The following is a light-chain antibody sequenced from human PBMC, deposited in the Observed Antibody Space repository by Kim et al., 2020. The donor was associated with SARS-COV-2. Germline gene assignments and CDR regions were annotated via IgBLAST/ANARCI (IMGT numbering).Light chain of an antibody. Sequence: ALGQTGRVTCQGDSLRSYYASWYQQKPGQAPVLVIYGKNKRPSGIPDRFSGSSSGNTASLTITGAQAEDEADYYCNSRDTSGNIWVFGGGTKLTVL. CDR2: GKN. V-gene: IGLV3-19*01. J-gene: IGLJ3*02. CDR1: SLRSYY. CDR3: NSRDTSGNIWV.